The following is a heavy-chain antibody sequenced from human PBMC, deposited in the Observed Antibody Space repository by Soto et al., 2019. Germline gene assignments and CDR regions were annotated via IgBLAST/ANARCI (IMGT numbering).Heavy chain of an antibody. D-gene: IGHD3-22*01. CDR2: IIPIFGTA. V-gene: IGHV1-69*06. CDR3: ASRYYDSSGYSGTYFDY. Sequence: SVKVSCKASGGTFSSYAISWVRQAPGQGLEWMGGIIPIFGTANYAQKFQGRVTITADKSTSTAYMELSSLRSEDTAVYYFASRYYDSSGYSGTYFDYWGQGTLVTVSS. CDR1: GGTFSSYA. J-gene: IGHJ4*02.